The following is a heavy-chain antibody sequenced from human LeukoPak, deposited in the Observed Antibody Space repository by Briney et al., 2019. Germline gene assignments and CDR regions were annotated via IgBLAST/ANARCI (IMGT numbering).Heavy chain of an antibody. V-gene: IGHV3-7*01. CDR2: IKQDGNEK. CDR3: AREVTPYY. CDR1: GFTFSDYY. J-gene: IGHJ4*02. D-gene: IGHD2-21*02. Sequence: GGSLRLSCAASGFTFSDYYMSWIRQAPGKGLEWVANIKQDGNEKYYVDSVKGRFTISRDNAKNSLYLQMNSLRAEDTAVYYCAREVTPYYWGQGTLVTVSS.